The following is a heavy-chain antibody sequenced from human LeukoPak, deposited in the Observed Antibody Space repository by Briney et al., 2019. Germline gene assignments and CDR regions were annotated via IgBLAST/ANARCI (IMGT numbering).Heavy chain of an antibody. CDR2: ISAYNGNT. V-gene: IGHV1-18*01. Sequence: ASVKVSCKASGYTFTSYGISWVRQAPGQGLEWMGWISAYNGNTNYTQKLQGRVTMTTDTSTSTAYMELRSLRSDDTAVYYCARGGRYYDSSGYYPPFDYWGQGTLVTVSS. J-gene: IGHJ4*02. CDR1: GYTFTSYG. D-gene: IGHD3-22*01. CDR3: ARGGRYYDSSGYYPPFDY.